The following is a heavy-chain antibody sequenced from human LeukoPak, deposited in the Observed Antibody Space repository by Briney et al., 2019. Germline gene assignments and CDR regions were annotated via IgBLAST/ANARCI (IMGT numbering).Heavy chain of an antibody. V-gene: IGHV3-66*01. D-gene: IGHD1-26*01. CDR3: ARVKYSGSYPHDY. Sequence: PGGSLRLSCAASEFSVGSNYMTWVRQAPGKGLEWVSLIYSGGSTYYADSVKGRFTISRDNSKNTLYLQMNSLRAEDTALYYCARVKYSGSYPHDYWGQGTLVTVSS. CDR1: EFSVGSNY. CDR2: IYSGGST. J-gene: IGHJ4*02.